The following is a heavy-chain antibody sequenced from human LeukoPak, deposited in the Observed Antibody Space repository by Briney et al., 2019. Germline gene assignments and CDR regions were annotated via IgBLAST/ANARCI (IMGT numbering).Heavy chain of an antibody. Sequence: GASVKVSCKASGYSFVGYGITWVRQAPGQGLEWMGWINTNTGNPTYAQGFTGRFVFSLDTSVSTAYLQISSLKAEDTAVYYCARGDPDYGDYDSPLPDYWGQGTLVTVSS. J-gene: IGHJ4*02. V-gene: IGHV7-4-1*02. CDR3: ARGDPDYGDYDSPLPDY. CDR1: GYSFVGYG. D-gene: IGHD4-17*01. CDR2: INTNTGNP.